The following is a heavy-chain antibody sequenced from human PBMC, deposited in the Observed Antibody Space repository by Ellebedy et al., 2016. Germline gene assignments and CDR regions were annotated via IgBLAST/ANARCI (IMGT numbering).Heavy chain of an antibody. Sequence: SETLSLXXTVSGGSISSYYWSWIRQPAGKGLEWIGRIYTSGSTNYNPSLKSRVTMSVDTSKNQFSLKLSSVTAADTAVYYCTLGVPAAERRNYYMDVWGKGTTVTVSS. J-gene: IGHJ6*03. CDR1: GGSISSYY. D-gene: IGHD2-2*01. V-gene: IGHV4-4*07. CDR2: IYTSGST. CDR3: TLGVPAAERRNYYMDV.